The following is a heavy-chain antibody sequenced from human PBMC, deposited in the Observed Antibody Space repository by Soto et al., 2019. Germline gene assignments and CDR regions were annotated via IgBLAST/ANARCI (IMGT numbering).Heavy chain of an antibody. CDR1: GFTYDDYA. CDR3: AKEAGADGRSGYYSRFES. D-gene: IGHD3-22*01. V-gene: IGHV3-9*01. Sequence: EVQLVESGGGLARPGMSLRLSCAASGFTYDDYAMHWVRQAPGKGLEWVSGISCNSVNIGYADSVQGRFTISRDKAQNSLYLQMHSLTPDDPSVYSCAKEAGADGRSGYYSRFESWGQGTLVTVSS. J-gene: IGHJ4*02. CDR2: ISCNSVNI.